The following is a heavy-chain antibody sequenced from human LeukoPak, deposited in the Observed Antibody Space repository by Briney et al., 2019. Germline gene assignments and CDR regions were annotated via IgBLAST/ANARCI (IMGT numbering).Heavy chain of an antibody. CDR3: AKVSRDGLVDAFDI. V-gene: IGHV3-33*06. J-gene: IGHJ3*02. CDR2: IWYDGSNK. Sequence: GGSLRLSCAASGFTFSSYGMHWVRQAPGKGLGWVAVIWYDGSNKYYADSVKGRFTISRDNSKNTLYLQMNSLRAEDTAVYYCAKVSRDGLVDAFDIWGQGTMVTVSS. D-gene: IGHD5-24*01. CDR1: GFTFSSYG.